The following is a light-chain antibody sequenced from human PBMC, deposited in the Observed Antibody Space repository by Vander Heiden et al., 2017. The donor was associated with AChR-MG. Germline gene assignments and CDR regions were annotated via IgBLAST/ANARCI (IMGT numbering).Light chain of an antibody. Sequence: QSALTQPASVPGSPGKSITISCTGTSSDVGGYNYVSWYQQHPGKAPKLMIYDVSKRPSGVSNRFSGSKSGNTASLTISGLQAEDEADYYCSSYTSSSTLYVFGTGTKVTVL. J-gene: IGLJ1*01. CDR2: DVS. CDR3: SSYTSSSTLYV. CDR1: SSDVGGYNY. V-gene: IGLV2-14*01.